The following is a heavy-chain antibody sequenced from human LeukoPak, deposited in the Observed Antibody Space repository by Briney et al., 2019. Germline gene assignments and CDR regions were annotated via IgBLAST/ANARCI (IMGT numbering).Heavy chain of an antibody. CDR3: AKPHISGWFYFDS. CDR2: ISGSGGST. D-gene: IGHD6-19*01. J-gene: IGHJ4*02. Sequence: PGGSLRLSCAASGFTFSNYAMRWVRQAPEKGLEWVSAISGSGGSTSYADSVKGRFTISRDNSKNTLYLQMNSLRADDTAVYYCAKPHISGWFYFDSWGQGTPVTVSS. V-gene: IGHV3-23*01. CDR1: GFTFSNYA.